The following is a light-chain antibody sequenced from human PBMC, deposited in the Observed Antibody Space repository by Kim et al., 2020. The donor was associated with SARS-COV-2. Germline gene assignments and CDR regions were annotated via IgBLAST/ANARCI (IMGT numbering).Light chain of an antibody. CDR3: NSRDSNDNVV. Sequence: VAVGQTVRITCQGDRLRSYYATWYQQKPGQAPLVVIYGKNNRPSGNPDRFSGSSSGNTASLTITGTQEGDEADYYCNSRDSNDNVVFGGGTQLNVL. V-gene: IGLV3-19*01. J-gene: IGLJ2*01. CDR2: GKN. CDR1: RLRSYY.